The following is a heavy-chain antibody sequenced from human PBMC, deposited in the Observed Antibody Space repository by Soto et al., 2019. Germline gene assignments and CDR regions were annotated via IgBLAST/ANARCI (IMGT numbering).Heavy chain of an antibody. V-gene: IGHV4-39*01. CDR3: ARHVYVQWLLGYFDY. Sequence: QLQLQESGPGLVKPSETLSLTCTVSGGSISSSSYYWGWIRQPPGKGLEWIGSIYYSGSTYYNPSLKSRVTISVDTSKNQFSLKLSSVTAADTAVYYCARHVYVQWLLGYFDYWGQGTLVTVSS. J-gene: IGHJ4*02. CDR2: IYYSGST. D-gene: IGHD3-22*01. CDR1: GGSISSSSYY.